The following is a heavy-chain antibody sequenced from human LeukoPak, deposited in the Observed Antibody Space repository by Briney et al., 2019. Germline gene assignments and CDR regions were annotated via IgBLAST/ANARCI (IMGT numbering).Heavy chain of an antibody. CDR3: ARSEGSWGNYYFDY. CDR1: VFIFNDFG. J-gene: IGHJ4*02. D-gene: IGHD3-16*01. Sequence: GGSLRLSCTASVFIFNDFGLTWVRQAPGKGLGGVSSLNWNGESTGYADSVKGRFTISRDNAKNSLYLQMASLRGEDTAFYYCARSEGSWGNYYFDYWGEGTLVTVSS. CDR2: LNWNGEST. V-gene: IGHV3-20*04.